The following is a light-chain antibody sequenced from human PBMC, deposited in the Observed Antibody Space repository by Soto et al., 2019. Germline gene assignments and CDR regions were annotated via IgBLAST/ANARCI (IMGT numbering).Light chain of an antibody. CDR1: QSLGGN. V-gene: IGKV3-15*01. CDR3: QQRKYWPPLT. CDR2: RAS. J-gene: IGKJ4*01. Sequence: EIVMTQSPAALAVSPGDTVTLSCRASQSLGGNLAWYQQKPGQAPRLFIFRASSRATGVPARFSGSGSGTDFTLTISGLEPEDFAVYYCQQRKYWPPLTFGGGTKVDIK.